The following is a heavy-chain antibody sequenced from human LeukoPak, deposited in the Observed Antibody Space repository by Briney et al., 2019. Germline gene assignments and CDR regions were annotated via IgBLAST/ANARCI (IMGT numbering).Heavy chain of an antibody. CDR3: ARDGSSGWWAGEYYYYYGMDV. J-gene: IGHJ6*02. V-gene: IGHV3-21*01. CDR1: GFTFSSYS. CDR2: ISSSSSYI. D-gene: IGHD6-19*01. Sequence: PGGSLRLSCAASGFTFSSYSVNWVRQAPGKGLEWVSSISSSSSYISYADSVKGRFTISRDNTKNSLYLQMNSLRAEDTAVYYCARDGSSGWWAGEYYYYYGMDVWGQGTTVTVSS.